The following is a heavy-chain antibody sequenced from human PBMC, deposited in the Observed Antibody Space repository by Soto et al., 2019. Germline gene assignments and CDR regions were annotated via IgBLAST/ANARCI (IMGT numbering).Heavy chain of an antibody. D-gene: IGHD4-17*01. CDR2: IYYRGST. CDR1: GGSISTGGYY. J-gene: IGHJ4*02. V-gene: IGHV4-31*03. CDR3: ARGLSVTLFDN. Sequence: QVQLQESGPGLVKPSQTLSLTCTVSGGSISTGGYYWTWIRQHPGKGLEWIGYIYYRGSTYYNRSLKSRVTISVDPSQNQFSLKLSSVTAADTAVYYCARGLSVTLFDNWGQGTLVTVSS.